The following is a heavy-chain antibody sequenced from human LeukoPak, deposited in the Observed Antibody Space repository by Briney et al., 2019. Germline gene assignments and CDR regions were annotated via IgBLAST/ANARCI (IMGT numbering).Heavy chain of an antibody. CDR2: IYSGRFT. CDR3: AREGMGYFDS. Sequence: GGSLRLSCAASGFNITSNYMNWVRQAPGKGLEWVAIIYSGRFTYYRDSVKGRFTIYRDNSKNTVYLQMNSLRVEDTAVYYCAREGMGYFDSWGQGTLVVVSS. J-gene: IGHJ4*02. V-gene: IGHV3-66*01. D-gene: IGHD5-24*01. CDR1: GFNITSNY.